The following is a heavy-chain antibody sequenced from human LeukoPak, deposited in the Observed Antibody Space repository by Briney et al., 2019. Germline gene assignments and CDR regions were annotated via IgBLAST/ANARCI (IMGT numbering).Heavy chain of an antibody. CDR1: GGSISSGGYY. D-gene: IGHD4-17*01. V-gene: IGHV4-31*03. CDR3: ARVDYGEPRTGLIFDY. CDR2: IYYSGST. J-gene: IGHJ4*02. Sequence: PSETLSLTCTVSGGSISSGGYYWSWIRQHPGKGLEWIGYIYYSGSTYYNPCLKSRVTISVDTSKNQFSLKLSSVTAADTAVYYCARVDYGEPRTGLIFDYWGQGTLVTVSS.